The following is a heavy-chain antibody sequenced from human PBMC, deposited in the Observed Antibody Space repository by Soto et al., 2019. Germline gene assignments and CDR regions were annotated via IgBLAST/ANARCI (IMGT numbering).Heavy chain of an antibody. J-gene: IGHJ5*02. CDR2: IYYSGST. CDR1: GGSFSGYY. V-gene: IGHV4-31*11. CDR3: ARVEVENWFDP. Sequence: SETLSLTCAVYGGSFSGYYWSWIRQHPGKGLEWIGYIYYSGSTYYNPSLKSRVTISVDTSKNQFSLKLSSVTAADTAVYYCARVEVENWFDPWGQGTLVTVSS.